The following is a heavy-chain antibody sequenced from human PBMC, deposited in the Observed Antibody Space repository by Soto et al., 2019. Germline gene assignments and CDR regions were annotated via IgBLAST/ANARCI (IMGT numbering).Heavy chain of an antibody. CDR2: ISSSSSTI. J-gene: IGHJ4*02. D-gene: IGHD3-3*01. Sequence: GGSLRLSCAASGFTFSSYSMNWVRQAPGKGLEWVSYISSSSSTIYYADSVKGRFTISRDNAKNSLYLQMNSLRDEDTAVYYCARVPLGAIFGAISDYWGQGTLVTVSS. V-gene: IGHV3-48*02. CDR1: GFTFSSYS. CDR3: ARVPLGAIFGAISDY.